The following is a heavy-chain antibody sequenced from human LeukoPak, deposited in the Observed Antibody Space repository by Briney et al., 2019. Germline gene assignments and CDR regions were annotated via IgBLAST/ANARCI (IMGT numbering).Heavy chain of an antibody. CDR3: ARLLPPAGSAFDI. V-gene: IGHV1-69*05. CDR1: GGTFSSYA. D-gene: IGHD6-19*01. J-gene: IGHJ3*02. Sequence: GASVKVSCKASGGTFSSYAISWVRQAPGQGLEWMGGIIPIFGTANYAQKFQGRVTITTDESTSTAYMELSSLRSEDTAVYYCARLLPPAGSAFDIWGQGTMVTVSS. CDR2: IIPIFGTA.